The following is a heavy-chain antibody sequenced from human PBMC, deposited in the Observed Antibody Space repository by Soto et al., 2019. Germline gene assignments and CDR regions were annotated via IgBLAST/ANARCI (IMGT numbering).Heavy chain of an antibody. V-gene: IGHV4-30-4*01. CDR3: AREKGYISGPKNFDY. CDR1: GASISSGDYF. Sequence: PSETLSLTCTVSGASISSGDYFWSWIRQSPGKGLEWIGYIYDSGSSYYNPSLKSRVTMSVDTSKNQFSLKLRSVTAADTAVYYCAREKGYISGPKNFDYCGKGTLVTVSS. J-gene: IGHJ4*02. CDR2: IYDSGSS. D-gene: IGHD5-12*01.